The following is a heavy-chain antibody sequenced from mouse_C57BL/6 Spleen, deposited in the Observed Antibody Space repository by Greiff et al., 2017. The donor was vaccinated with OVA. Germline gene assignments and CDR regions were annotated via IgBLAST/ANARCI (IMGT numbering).Heavy chain of an antibody. D-gene: IGHD1-1*01. CDR1: GFTFSAYY. CDR3: AREYYGIAMGG. V-gene: IGHV5-16*01. Sequence: EVTVEESEGGLVQPGSSLKLSCTSSGFTFSAYYMAWVCLVPPTGLEWVANINYDGSSTYYLNSLQSRLLISSDTAKNILYLQMGSVKSEDTATDCCAREYYGIAMGGWGQGASVTVAS. J-gene: IGHJ4*01. CDR2: INYDGSST.